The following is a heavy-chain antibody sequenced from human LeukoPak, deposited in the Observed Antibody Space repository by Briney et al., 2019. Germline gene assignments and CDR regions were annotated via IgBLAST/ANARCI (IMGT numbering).Heavy chain of an antibody. CDR3: AKDRSSSTSCSNY. D-gene: IGHD2-2*01. CDR2: ISGNGGST. J-gene: IGHJ4*02. V-gene: IGHV3-23*01. Sequence: GGSLRLSCAASGFTFSNYSLTWVRQAPGKGLEWVSGISGNGGSTSYADSVKGRFTISRDNSKNTLYLQMNSLRAWDTAVYYCAKDRSSSTSCSNYWGQGTLVTVSS. CDR1: GFTFSNYS.